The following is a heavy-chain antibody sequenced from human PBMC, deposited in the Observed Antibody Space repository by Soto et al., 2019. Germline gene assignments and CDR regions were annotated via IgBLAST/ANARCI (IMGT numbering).Heavy chain of an antibody. CDR2: ISYDGSNE. CDR1: RFTFSSYG. J-gene: IGHJ4*02. CDR3: AKDRAGTLDY. D-gene: IGHD1-1*01. V-gene: IGHV3-30*18. Sequence: QVQLVESGGGVVQPGRSLRLSCAASRFTFSSYGMHWVRQARGKGLEWVATISYDGSNEYFADSVKGRFTVSRDNSKNTLYLQMNSLRTEDTAVYYCAKDRAGTLDYWGQGTLVTVSS.